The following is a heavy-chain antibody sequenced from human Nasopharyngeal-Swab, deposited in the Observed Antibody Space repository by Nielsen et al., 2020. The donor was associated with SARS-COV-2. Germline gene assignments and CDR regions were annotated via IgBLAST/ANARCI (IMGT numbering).Heavy chain of an antibody. D-gene: IGHD2-2*01. J-gene: IGHJ6*02. CDR2: VKQDGSGK. V-gene: IGHV3-7*01. CDR3: AREICTRITCFDYGMDV. Sequence: WIRQPPGKGLEWVASVKQDGSGKYSVDSVRGRFTISRDNTKNSVYLQMNNLRAEDTAVYYCAREICTRITCFDYGMDVWGQGTTVTV.